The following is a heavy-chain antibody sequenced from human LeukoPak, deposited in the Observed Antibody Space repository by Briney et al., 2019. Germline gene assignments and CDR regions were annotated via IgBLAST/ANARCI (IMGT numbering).Heavy chain of an antibody. CDR1: SASISSYS. V-gene: IGHV4-4*07. CDR3: ARYYGSRILGHYMDV. D-gene: IGHD3-10*01. J-gene: IGHJ6*03. CDR2: IYTSGST. Sequence: SETLSLTCTVSSASISSYSWTWIRQPAGKALEWIGLIYTSGSTNYNPSLKSRVTMSVDTSKNQFSLSLNSVAAADTAVYYCARYYGSRILGHYMDVWGKGTTVTVSS.